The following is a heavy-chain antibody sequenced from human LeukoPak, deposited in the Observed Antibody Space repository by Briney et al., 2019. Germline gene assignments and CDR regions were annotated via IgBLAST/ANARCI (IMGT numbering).Heavy chain of an antibody. CDR1: GFSFSSYW. V-gene: IGHV3-74*01. Sequence: GGSLRLSCAASGFSFSSYWMHWVRQVPGKGLVWVSCINSDGTITHHADSVKGRFTISRDNSKNTLFLLMNSLTREDTAVYYCARGVEVVAADVFDHWGQGSLVTVSS. CDR2: INSDGTIT. D-gene: IGHD2-2*01. J-gene: IGHJ4*02. CDR3: ARGVEVVAADVFDH.